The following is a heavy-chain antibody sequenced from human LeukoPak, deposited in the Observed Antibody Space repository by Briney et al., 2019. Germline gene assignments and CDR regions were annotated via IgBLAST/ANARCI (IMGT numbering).Heavy chain of an antibody. CDR1: GGTFSSYA. Sequence: GFSVKVSCKASGGTFSSYAISWVRQAPGQGLEWMGRIIPIFGTANYAQKFQGRVTITTDESTSTAYMELSSLRSEDTAVYYCARDTNYYFDYWGQGTLVTVSS. J-gene: IGHJ4*02. V-gene: IGHV1-69*05. CDR2: IIPIFGTA. CDR3: ARDTNYYFDY.